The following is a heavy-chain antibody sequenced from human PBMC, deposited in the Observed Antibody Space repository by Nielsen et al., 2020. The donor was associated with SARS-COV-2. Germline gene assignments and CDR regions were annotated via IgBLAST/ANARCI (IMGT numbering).Heavy chain of an antibody. D-gene: IGHD2-21*02. CDR1: GYTFTNYA. V-gene: IGHV7-4-1*02. CDR2: ISTDSGNP. J-gene: IGHJ4*02. Sequence: ASVKVSCKASGYTFTNYAMNWVRQAPGQGLEWMGWISTDSGNPTYAQGFTGRFVFSLDTSVTATYLQISNLKAEDTAVYYCAREQSFCGVDCYPYFDFWGQGALVTVSS. CDR3: AREQSFCGVDCYPYFDF.